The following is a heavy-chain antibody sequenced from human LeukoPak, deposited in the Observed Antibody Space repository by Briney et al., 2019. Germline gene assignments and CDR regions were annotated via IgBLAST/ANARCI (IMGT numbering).Heavy chain of an antibody. CDR1: GFTFSSYS. D-gene: IGHD3-10*01. J-gene: IGHJ4*02. CDR3: ARGGQSSGSYFHYFDY. V-gene: IGHV3-48*02. CDR2: ISSSSSTI. Sequence: GGSLRLSCAASGFTFSSYSMSWVRQAPGKGLEWVSYISSSSSTIYYADSVKGRFTISRDNAKNSLYLQMNSLRDEDTAVYYCARGGQSSGSYFHYFDYWGQGTLVTVSS.